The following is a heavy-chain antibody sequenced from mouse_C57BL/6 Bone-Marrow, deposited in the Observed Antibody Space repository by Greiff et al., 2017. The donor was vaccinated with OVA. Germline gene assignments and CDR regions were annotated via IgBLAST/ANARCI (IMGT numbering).Heavy chain of an antibody. D-gene: IGHD1-1*01. CDR1: GFTFSSYA. CDR3: TREGLLRYYFDY. V-gene: IGHV5-9-1*02. CDR2: ISSGGDYI. Sequence: EVQLQESGEGLVKPGGSLKLSCAASGFTFSSYAMSWVRQTPEKRLEWVAYISSGGDYIYYADTVKGRFTISRDNARNTLYLQMSSLKSEDTAMYYCTREGLLRYYFDYWGQGTTLTVSS. J-gene: IGHJ2*01.